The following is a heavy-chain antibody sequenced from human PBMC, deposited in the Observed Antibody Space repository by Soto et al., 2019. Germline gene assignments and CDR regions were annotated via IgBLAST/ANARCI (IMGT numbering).Heavy chain of an antibody. Sequence: GGSLRLSCAASGFTFSSYAMHWVRQAPGKGLEWVAVISYDGSNKYYADSVKGRFTISRDNSKNTLYLQMNSLRAEDTAVYYCARDIWEYSSGWNVDYWGQGTLVTVSS. CDR2: ISYDGSNK. CDR1: GFTFSSYA. V-gene: IGHV3-30-3*01. CDR3: ARDIWEYSSGWNVDY. D-gene: IGHD6-19*01. J-gene: IGHJ4*02.